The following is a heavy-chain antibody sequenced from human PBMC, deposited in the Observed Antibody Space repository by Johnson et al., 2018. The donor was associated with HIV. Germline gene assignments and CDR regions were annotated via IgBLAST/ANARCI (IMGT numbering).Heavy chain of an antibody. Sequence: VQLVESGGGVVQPGGSLRLSCAASGFTVSSNEMSWVRQAPGKGLEWVSSISGGSTYYADSVKGRFTISRDNSKNTLYLQMNSLRAEDTAVYYCAKEYCGGDCYPSPDAFDIWGQGTMVTVSS. J-gene: IGHJ3*02. D-gene: IGHD2-21*01. CDR1: GFTVSSNE. V-gene: IGHV3-38-3*01. CDR3: AKEYCGGDCYPSPDAFDI. CDR2: ISGGST.